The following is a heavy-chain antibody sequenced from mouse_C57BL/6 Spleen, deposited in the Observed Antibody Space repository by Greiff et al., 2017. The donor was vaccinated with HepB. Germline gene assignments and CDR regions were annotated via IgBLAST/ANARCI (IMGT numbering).Heavy chain of an antibody. CDR2: INPNNGGT. CDR3: ARGKLGPAWFAY. D-gene: IGHD4-1*01. V-gene: IGHV1-22*01. Sequence: EVQLQQSGPELVKPGASVKMSCKASGYTFTDYNMHWVKQSHGKSLEWIGYINPNNGGTSYNQKFKGKATLTVNKSSSTAYMELRSLTSEDSAVYYCARGKLGPAWFAYWGQGTLVTVSA. CDR1: GYTFTDYN. J-gene: IGHJ3*01.